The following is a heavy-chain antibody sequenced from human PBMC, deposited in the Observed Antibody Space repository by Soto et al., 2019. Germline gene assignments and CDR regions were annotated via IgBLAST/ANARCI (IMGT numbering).Heavy chain of an antibody. CDR3: ARRNLGDFDAFAI. CDR1: GGSISSGGYY. J-gene: IGHJ3*02. D-gene: IGHD3-16*01. V-gene: IGHV4-31*03. CDR2: IYYSGST. Sequence: PSETLSLTCTVSGGSISSGGYYWSWIRQHPGKGLEWIGYIYYSGSTYYNPSLKSRVTISVDTSKNQFSLKLSSVTAADTAVYYCARRNLGDFDAFAIWGQGTMVTVSS.